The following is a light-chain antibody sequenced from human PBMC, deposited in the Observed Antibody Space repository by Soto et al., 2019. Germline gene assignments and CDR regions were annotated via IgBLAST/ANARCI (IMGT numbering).Light chain of an antibody. J-gene: IGLJ3*02. CDR3: AAWDDSLGGVV. V-gene: IGLV1-47*01. CDR2: RNN. CDR1: SSNIGTKY. Sequence: QSVLTQPPSASGTPGQTVTISCSGSSSNIGTKYVYWYQQFPGTAPKLRIYRNNHRASGVPDRFSGSESGTSASLAISGLRSEEEAEYLCAAWDDSLGGVVFGGGTQLTVL.